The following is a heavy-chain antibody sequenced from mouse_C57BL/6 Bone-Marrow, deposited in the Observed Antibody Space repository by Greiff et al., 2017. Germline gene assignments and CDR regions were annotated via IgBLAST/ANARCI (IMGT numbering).Heavy chain of an antibody. J-gene: IGHJ1*03. CDR2: IYPRSGNT. V-gene: IGHV1-81*01. Sequence: VQLQQSGAELARPGASVKLSCKASGYTFTSYGISWVKQRTGQGLEWIGEIYPRSGNTYYNEKFKGKATLTADKSSSTAYMELRSLTSEDSAVYFCARPYYYGSWYFDVWGTGTTVTVSS. D-gene: IGHD1-1*01. CDR3: ARPYYYGSWYFDV. CDR1: GYTFTSYG.